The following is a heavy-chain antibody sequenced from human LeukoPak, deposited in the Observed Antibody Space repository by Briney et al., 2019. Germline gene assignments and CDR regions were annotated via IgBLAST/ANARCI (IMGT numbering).Heavy chain of an antibody. CDR1: GGSISSSSYY. CDR2: IYYSGST. D-gene: IGHD7-27*01. Sequence: SETLSPTCTVSGGSISSSSYYWGWIRQPPGKGLEWIGSIYYSGSTYYNPSLKSRVTISVDTSKNQFSLKLSSVTAADTAVYYCARLRGWGYYYYYMDVWGKGTTVTVSS. J-gene: IGHJ6*03. V-gene: IGHV4-39*01. CDR3: ARLRGWGYYYYYMDV.